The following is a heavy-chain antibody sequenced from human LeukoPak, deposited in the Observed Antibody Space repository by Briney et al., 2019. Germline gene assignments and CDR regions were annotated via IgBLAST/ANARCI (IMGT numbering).Heavy chain of an antibody. D-gene: IGHD6-13*01. CDR1: RFTFGTYA. J-gene: IGHJ4*02. CDR2: ISGSGGST. V-gene: IGHV3-23*01. Sequence: GGSLRLSCAASRFTFGTYAMSWVRQAPGKGLEWVSAISGSGGSTYYADSVKGRFTISRDNSKNTLYLQMNSLRAEDTAVYYCAKIETATGSVDWGQGTLVTVSS. CDR3: AKIETATGSVD.